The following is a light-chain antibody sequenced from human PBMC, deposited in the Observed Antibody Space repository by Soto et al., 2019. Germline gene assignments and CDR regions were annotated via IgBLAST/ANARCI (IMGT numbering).Light chain of an antibody. CDR2: DAS. CDR3: QQRSNWPLT. Sequence: EIVLTQPPATLSLSPGQRAALSCRASQSVSSYLAWYQQKAGQAPRLLIHDASKRATGIPARFSGSGSGTDFSLTISGLEPEDFAVYYCQQRSNWPLTFGGGTKVEIK. V-gene: IGKV3-11*01. CDR1: QSVSSY. J-gene: IGKJ4*01.